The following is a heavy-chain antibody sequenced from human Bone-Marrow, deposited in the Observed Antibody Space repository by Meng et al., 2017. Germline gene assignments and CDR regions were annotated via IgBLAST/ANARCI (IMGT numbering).Heavy chain of an antibody. Sequence: VQLQEWGAGLFKPSETLSLTCVVSGGSFSDYYWSWIRQPPGKGLEWIGEINHSGSTNYNPSLESRATISVDTSQNNLSLKLSSVTAADSAVYYCARGPTTMAHDFDYWGQGTLVTSPQ. CDR2: INHSGST. CDR1: GGSFSDYY. CDR3: ARGPTTMAHDFDY. V-gene: IGHV4-34*01. J-gene: IGHJ4*02. D-gene: IGHD4-11*01.